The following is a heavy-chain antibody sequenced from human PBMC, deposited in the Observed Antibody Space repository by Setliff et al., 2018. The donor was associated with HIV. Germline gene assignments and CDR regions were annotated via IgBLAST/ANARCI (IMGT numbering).Heavy chain of an antibody. D-gene: IGHD3-10*01. CDR2: ISIGSGAAI. CDR3: ARDYLYYNMYNGSPVYGMDV. J-gene: IGHJ6*02. CDR1: GFTFRNYN. Sequence: GGSLRLSCAASGFTFRNYNFNWVRQAPGRGLEWVSSISIGSGAAIYYAEPVQGRFTVSRDNSKNSLYLQMNSLRVEDTAVYYCARDYLYYNMYNGSPVYGMDVWGQGTTVTVS. V-gene: IGHV3-21*01.